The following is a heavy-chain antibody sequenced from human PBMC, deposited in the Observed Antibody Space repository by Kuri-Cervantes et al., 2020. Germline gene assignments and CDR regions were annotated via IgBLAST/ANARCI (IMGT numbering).Heavy chain of an antibody. CDR3: AKTSLYYYDSSGYYFGLYFQP. Sequence: GESLKISCAASGFTFSSYAMSWVRQAPGKGLEWVSAISGSGGSTYYAASVKGRFTISRDNSKNTLYLQMNSLRAEDTAVYYCAKTSLYYYDSSGYYFGLYFQPWGQGTLVTVSS. J-gene: IGHJ1*01. D-gene: IGHD3-22*01. CDR1: GFTFSSYA. CDR2: ISGSGGST. V-gene: IGHV3-23*01.